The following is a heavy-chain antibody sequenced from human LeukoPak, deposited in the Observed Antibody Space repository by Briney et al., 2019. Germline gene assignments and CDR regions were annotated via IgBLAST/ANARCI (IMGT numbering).Heavy chain of an antibody. Sequence: GGSLRLSCAASGFSFSRYWMTWVRLAPGKGLQWVANINQDGSEKYYVDSVEGRFIISRDNAENSLYLQMNSLRAEDTAVYYCARARQAPANVYSDYWGQGRLVTVSS. CDR1: GFSFSRYW. V-gene: IGHV3-7*01. D-gene: IGHD2-15*01. CDR2: INQDGSEK. CDR3: ARARQAPANVYSDY. J-gene: IGHJ4*02.